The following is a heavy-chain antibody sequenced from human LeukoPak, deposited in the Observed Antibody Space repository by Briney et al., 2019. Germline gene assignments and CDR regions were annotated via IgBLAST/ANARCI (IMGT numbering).Heavy chain of an antibody. V-gene: IGHV3-21*01. J-gene: IGHJ4*02. CDR1: GFTFRSYS. D-gene: IGHD4-17*01. CDR2: ISTSSDYI. CDR3: ARGATVRSPPVDY. Sequence: GGSLRLSCAASGFTFRSYSMNWVRQAPGKGLEWVSSISTSSDYIYYADSVKGRFTISRDNARNSLYLQMNSLRAEDTAVYYCARGATVRSPPVDYWGQGTLVTVSS.